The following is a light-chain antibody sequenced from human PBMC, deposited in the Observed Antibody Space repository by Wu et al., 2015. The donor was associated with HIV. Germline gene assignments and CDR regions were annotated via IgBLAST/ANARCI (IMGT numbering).Light chain of an antibody. CDR3: QQYSSSPIT. CDR1: QAVGSGY. CDR2: ETS. Sequence: IVLTQSPDTLSVSVGERVTLSCRASQAVGSGYLAWYQLKPGQAPRLVIYETSNRAAGIPDRFGGSGSGTDFTLTITTLEPEDIAVYSCQQYSSSPITFGQGTTTG. V-gene: IGKV3-20*01. J-gene: IGKJ5*01.